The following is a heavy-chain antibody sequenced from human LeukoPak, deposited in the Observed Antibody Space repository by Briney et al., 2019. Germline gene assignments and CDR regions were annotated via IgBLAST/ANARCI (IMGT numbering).Heavy chain of an antibody. CDR3: ARPSSGGAFDI. D-gene: IGHD3-22*01. J-gene: IGHJ3*02. CDR1: GGSISNYF. CDR2: ISYLGST. V-gene: IGHV4-59*08. Sequence: SETLSLTCTVSGGSISNYFWSWIRQPPGRGLEWIGYISYLGSTNYNLSLKGRVTFSVDTSKNQFSLKLSSVTAADTAVYYCARPSSGGAFDIWGQGTMVTVSS.